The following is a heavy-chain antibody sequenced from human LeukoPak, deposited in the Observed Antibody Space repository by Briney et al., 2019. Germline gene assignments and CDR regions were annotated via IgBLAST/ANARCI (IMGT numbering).Heavy chain of an antibody. CDR3: ARDQLSRGVWFDP. D-gene: IGHD1-1*01. Sequence: ASVKVSCKASGYTFTSYGVSWVRRAPGQELEWMGWISAYNGNTNYAQKLQGRVTMTTDTSTSTAYMELRSLRSDDTAVYYCARDQLSRGVWFDPWGQGTLVTVSS. V-gene: IGHV1-18*01. CDR1: GYTFTSYG. CDR2: ISAYNGNT. J-gene: IGHJ5*02.